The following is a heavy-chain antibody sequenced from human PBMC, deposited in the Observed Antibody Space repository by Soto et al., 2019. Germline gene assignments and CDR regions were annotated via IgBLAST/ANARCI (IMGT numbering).Heavy chain of an antibody. Sequence: PGGSLRLSCAASGFTFSSYAMHWVRQAPGKGLEYVSAISSNGGSTYYANSVKGRFTISRDNSKNTLYLQMGSLRAEDMAVYYCARGRPYDYVPNWFDPWGQGTLVTVSS. CDR3: ARGRPYDYVPNWFDP. J-gene: IGHJ5*02. CDR2: ISSNGGST. D-gene: IGHD3-16*01. V-gene: IGHV3-64*01. CDR1: GFTFSSYA.